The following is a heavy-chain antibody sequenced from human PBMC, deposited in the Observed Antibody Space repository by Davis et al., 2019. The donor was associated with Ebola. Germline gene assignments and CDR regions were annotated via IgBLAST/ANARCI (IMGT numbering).Heavy chain of an antibody. CDR2: IYYSGST. CDR1: GGSISSGGYY. V-gene: IGHV4-31*03. D-gene: IGHD3-22*01. Sequence: PSETLSLTCTVSGGSISSGGYYWSWIRQHPGKGLEWIGYIYYSGSTYYNPSLKSRVTISVDTSKNQFSLKLSSVTAADTAVYYCARGAHYYDSSGYYGAGGWFDPWGQGTLVTVSS. J-gene: IGHJ5*02. CDR3: ARGAHYYDSSGYYGAGGWFDP.